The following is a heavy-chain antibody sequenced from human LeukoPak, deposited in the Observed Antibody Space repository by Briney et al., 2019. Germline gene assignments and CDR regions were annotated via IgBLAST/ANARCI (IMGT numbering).Heavy chain of an antibody. V-gene: IGHV4-31*03. J-gene: IGHJ6*02. Sequence: SETLSLTCTVSGGSISSGGYYWSWIRQHPGKGLEWIGYIYYSGSTYYNPSLKSRVTISVDTSKNQFSLKLRSVTATDTAVYYCARDRTYRRGMDVWGQGTTVTVSS. CDR2: IYYSGST. D-gene: IGHD1-14*01. CDR1: GGSISSGGYY. CDR3: ARDRTYRRGMDV.